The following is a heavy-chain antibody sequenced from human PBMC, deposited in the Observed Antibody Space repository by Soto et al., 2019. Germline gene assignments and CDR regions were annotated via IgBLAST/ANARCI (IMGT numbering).Heavy chain of an antibody. D-gene: IGHD5-18*01. CDR3: ARARDNVDTAMGWAFDI. Sequence: ASVKVSCKASGYTFTSYAMHWVRQAPGQRLEWMGWINAGNGNTKYSQKFQGRVTITRDTSASTAYMELSSLRSEDTAVYYCARARDNVDTAMGWAFDIWGQGTMVTVSS. CDR1: GYTFTSYA. CDR2: INAGNGNT. V-gene: IGHV1-3*01. J-gene: IGHJ3*02.